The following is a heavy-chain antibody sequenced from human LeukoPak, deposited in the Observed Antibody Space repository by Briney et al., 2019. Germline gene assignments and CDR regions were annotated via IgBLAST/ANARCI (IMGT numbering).Heavy chain of an antibody. CDR3: ARDLGSGWIIVDY. CDR2: INPNSGGT. CDR1: GYTFTGYY. D-gene: IGHD6-19*01. Sequence: ASVKVSCKASGYTFTGYYIHWVRQAPGQGLEWMGWINPNSGGTNSAQKFQGRVTLTRDTSISTAYLEPSSLRSDDTAVYYCARDLGSGWIIVDYWGQGTLVTVSS. J-gene: IGHJ4*02. V-gene: IGHV1-2*02.